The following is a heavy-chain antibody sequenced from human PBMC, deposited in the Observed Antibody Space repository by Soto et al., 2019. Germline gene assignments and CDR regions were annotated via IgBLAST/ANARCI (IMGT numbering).Heavy chain of an antibody. CDR3: AREWGRDGDHYVVGY. V-gene: IGHV1-69*05. CDR2: IIPIFATA. J-gene: IGHJ4*02. CDR1: GGTFSSYA. D-gene: IGHD1-26*01. Sequence: QVQLVQSGAEVKKPGSSVKVSCKASGGTFSSYAISWVRQAPGQGLEWMGGIIPIFATANYAQKFQGRVTNXXDXSXXTAYTELSSLRSEETAGYYCAREWGRDGDHYVVGYWGQGTLVTVSS.